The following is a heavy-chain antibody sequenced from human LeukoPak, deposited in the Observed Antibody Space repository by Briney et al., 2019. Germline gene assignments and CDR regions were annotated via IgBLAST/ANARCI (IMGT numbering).Heavy chain of an antibody. J-gene: IGHJ3*02. V-gene: IGHV1-46*01. CDR2: TNPSGGST. CDR3: ARDASSSSSWPGGAFDI. D-gene: IGHD6-13*01. CDR1: GYTFTSYG. Sequence: ASVKVSCKASGYTFTSYGITWVRQAPGQGLEWMGITNPSGGSTSYAQKFQGRVTMTRDTSTSTVYMELSSLRSEDTAVYYCARDASSSSSWPGGAFDIWGQGTMVTVSS.